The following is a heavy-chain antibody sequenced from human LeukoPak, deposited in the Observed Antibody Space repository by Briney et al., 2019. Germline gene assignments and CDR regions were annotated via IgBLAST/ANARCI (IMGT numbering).Heavy chain of an antibody. Sequence: SVKVSCKASGGTFSSYAISWVRQAPGQGLEWMGGIIPIFGTANYAQKFQGRVTITADESTSTAYMELSSLRSEDTAVYYCARDSPGHYDSSGYMDYWGQGTLVTVSS. CDR1: GGTFSSYA. CDR2: IIPIFGTA. CDR3: ARDSPGHYDSSGYMDY. J-gene: IGHJ4*02. D-gene: IGHD3-22*01. V-gene: IGHV1-69*13.